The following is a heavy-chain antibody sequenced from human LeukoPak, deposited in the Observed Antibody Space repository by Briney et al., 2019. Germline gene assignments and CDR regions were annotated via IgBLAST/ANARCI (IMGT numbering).Heavy chain of an antibody. V-gene: IGHV3-21*01. CDR3: ARDGVLRYFDWFLGQQYYYYYMDV. CDR2: ISSSSNYI. J-gene: IGHJ6*03. D-gene: IGHD3-9*01. Sequence: GGSLRLSCAASGFTFSSYIINWVRQAPGKGLEWISSISSSSNYIYYADSVKGRFTISRDNAKNSLYLQMNNLRAEDTAVYYCARDGVLRYFDWFLGQQYYYYYMDVWGKGTTVTVSS. CDR1: GFTFSSYI.